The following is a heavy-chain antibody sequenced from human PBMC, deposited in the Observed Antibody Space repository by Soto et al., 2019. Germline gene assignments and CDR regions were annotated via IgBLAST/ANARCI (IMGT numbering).Heavy chain of an antibody. J-gene: IGHJ4*02. CDR2: IIPIFGTA. Sequence: SVKVSCKASGGTFSSYAISWVRQAPGQGLEWMGGIIPIFGTANYAQKFQGRVTITADESTSTAYMELSSLRSEDTAVYYCARVHDFWSGYYSAYFDYWGQGTLVTVSS. CDR3: ARVHDFWSGYYSAYFDY. CDR1: GGTFSSYA. D-gene: IGHD3-3*01. V-gene: IGHV1-69*13.